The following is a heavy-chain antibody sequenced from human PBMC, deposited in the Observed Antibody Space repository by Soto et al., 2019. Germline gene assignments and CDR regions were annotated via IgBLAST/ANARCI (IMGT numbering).Heavy chain of an antibody. CDR1: GFTFSSYA. V-gene: IGHV3-23*01. D-gene: IGHD3-3*01. CDR3: AKGLRFLEWLSSDYYYGMDV. J-gene: IGHJ6*02. CDR2: ISGSGGST. Sequence: GGSLRLACAASGFTFSSYAMSWVRQAPGKGLEWVSAISGSGGSTYYADSVKGRFTISRDNSKNTLYLQMNSLRAEDTAVYYCAKGLRFLEWLSSDYYYGMDVWGQGTTVTVSS.